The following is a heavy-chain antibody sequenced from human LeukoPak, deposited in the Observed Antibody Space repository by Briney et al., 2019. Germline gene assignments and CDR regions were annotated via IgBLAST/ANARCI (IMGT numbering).Heavy chain of an antibody. V-gene: IGHV3-23*01. D-gene: IGHD3-10*01. CDR2: VSDNGGST. CDR1: GFTFSSYA. CDR3: AKRVSYSSGSHFDY. J-gene: IGHJ4*02. Sequence: TGGSLRLSCAASGFTFSSYAMSWVRQAPGRGLEWVSIVSDNGGSTYYADSVKGRFSISRDNSKNTLYLQMNSLRAEDSAIYYCAKRVSYSSGSHFDYWGQGTLVTVSS.